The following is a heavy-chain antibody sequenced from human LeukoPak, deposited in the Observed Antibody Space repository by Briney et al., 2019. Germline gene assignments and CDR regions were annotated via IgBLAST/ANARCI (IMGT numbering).Heavy chain of an antibody. Sequence: VASVKVSCKASGCTFTTYGINWVRQAPGQGLEWMGWMNPNSGNTGYAQKFQGRVTMTRNTSISTAYMELSSLRSEDTAVYYCARGVRGDSSSPFDYWGQGTLVTVSS. CDR3: ARGVRGDSSSPFDY. J-gene: IGHJ4*02. CDR1: GCTFTTYG. D-gene: IGHD3-10*01. CDR2: MNPNSGNT. V-gene: IGHV1-8*02.